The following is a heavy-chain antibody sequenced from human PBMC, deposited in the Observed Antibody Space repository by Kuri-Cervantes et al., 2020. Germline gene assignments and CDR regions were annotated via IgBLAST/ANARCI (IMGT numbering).Heavy chain of an antibody. CDR2: IIPIFGTA. CDR3: AREGAGISSSSSMDV. D-gene: IGHD6-6*01. CDR1: GGTFSSYA. Sequence: SVKVSCKASGGTFSSYAISWVRQAPGQGLEWMGGIIPIFGTANYAQKFQGRVTITADESTSTAYMELSSLRSEDTAAYYCAREGAGISSSSSMDVWGKGTTVTVSS. J-gene: IGHJ6*03. V-gene: IGHV1-69*13.